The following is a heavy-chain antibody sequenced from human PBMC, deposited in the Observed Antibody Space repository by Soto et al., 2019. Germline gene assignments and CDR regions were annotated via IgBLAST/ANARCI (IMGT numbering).Heavy chain of an antibody. Sequence: QVQLVESGGGVVQPGRSLRLSCAASGFTFSSYGMHWVRQAPGKWLEWVAVISYDGSNKYYADSVKGRFTISRDNSKNTLYLQMNSLRAEDTAVYYCAKDSGGYGMGPPYFDYWGQGTMVTVSS. CDR1: GFTFSSYG. J-gene: IGHJ4*02. CDR3: AKDSGGYGMGPPYFDY. D-gene: IGHD5-12*01. V-gene: IGHV3-30*18. CDR2: ISYDGSNK.